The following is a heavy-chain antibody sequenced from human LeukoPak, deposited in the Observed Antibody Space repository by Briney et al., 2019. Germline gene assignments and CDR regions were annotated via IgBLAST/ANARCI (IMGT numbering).Heavy chain of an antibody. V-gene: IGHV4-34*01. CDR3: ASYFYEIDP. J-gene: IGHJ5*02. CDR1: GESFNDYY. D-gene: IGHD2/OR15-2a*01. CDR2: INHRGRT. Sequence: SETLSLTCAVYGESFNDYYWSWIRQPPGKGLEWIGEINHRGRTNYNPSLKSRVTISVDTSKNQFSLKLSSVTAADTAVYYCASYFYEIDPWGQGTLVTVSS.